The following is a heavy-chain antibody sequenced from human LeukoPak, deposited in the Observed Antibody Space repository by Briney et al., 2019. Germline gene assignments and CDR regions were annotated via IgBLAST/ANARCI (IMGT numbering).Heavy chain of an antibody. CDR1: GYIFTTYW. Sequence: GESLKISCKGSGYIFTTYWIGWVRQMPGKGLEWMGIIWPADSDIRYNPSFQGQVTISADRSISTAYLQWSSLKASDTAMYYCARPRRAERDEDFWGQGTLVTVSS. CDR3: ARPRRAERDEDF. V-gene: IGHV5-51*01. D-gene: IGHD1-1*01. CDR2: IWPADSDI. J-gene: IGHJ4*02.